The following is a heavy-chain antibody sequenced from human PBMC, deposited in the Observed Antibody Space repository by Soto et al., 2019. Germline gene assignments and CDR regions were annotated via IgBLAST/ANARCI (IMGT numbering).Heavy chain of an antibody. CDR1: GYDFTTYG. CDR3: ASGGYGDY. Sequence: QVHLVQSGAEVKKPGASGKVSCKGSGYDFTTYGITWVRQAPGQGLEWMAWISAHNGNTDYAQKLRGRGTVTRDTSTGTAYMELRSLSSDATAVYYCASGGYGDYWGQGALVTVSS. D-gene: IGHD1-1*01. CDR2: ISAHNGNT. V-gene: IGHV1-18*01. J-gene: IGHJ4*02.